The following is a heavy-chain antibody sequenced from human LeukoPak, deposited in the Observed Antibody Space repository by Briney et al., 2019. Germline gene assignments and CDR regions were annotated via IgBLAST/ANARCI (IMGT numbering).Heavy chain of an antibody. D-gene: IGHD6-6*01. J-gene: IGHJ4*02. CDR1: GFSFSVSG. CDR2: ISSSSSNI. CDR3: ARGGAARPDY. V-gene: IGHV3-21*01. Sequence: PGGSLRLSCAASGFSFSVSGMNWVRQAPGKGLEWVSYISSSSSNINYADSVRGRFTISRDNAKNSLYLHMDSLTVEDMAVYYCARGGAARPDYWGQGTLVTVSS.